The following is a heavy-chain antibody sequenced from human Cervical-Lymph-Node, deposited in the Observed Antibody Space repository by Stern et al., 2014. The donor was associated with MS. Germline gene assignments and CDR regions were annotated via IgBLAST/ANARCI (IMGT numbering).Heavy chain of an antibody. CDR2: IYSSGGT. J-gene: IGHJ4*02. V-gene: IGHV4-59*01. Sequence: QLQLQESGPGLVKPSETLSLTCTVSGGSIDSYYWSWIRQPPGKGLEWIGYIYSSGGTPHNPSLKTRVPISVDTSKSPFSLKLTSVPAADTAVYYCARVRPRDYGGFPGFDSWGQGTLVTVSS. D-gene: IGHD4-23*01. CDR3: ARVRPRDYGGFPGFDS. CDR1: GGSIDSYY.